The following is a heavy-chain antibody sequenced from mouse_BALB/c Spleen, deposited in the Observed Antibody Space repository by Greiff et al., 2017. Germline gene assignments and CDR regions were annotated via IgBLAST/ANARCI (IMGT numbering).Heavy chain of an antibody. CDR1: GFTFSSFG. J-gene: IGHJ4*01. Sequence: EVHLVESGGGLVQPGGSRKLSCAASGFTFSSFGMNWVRQAPEKGLEWVAYISSGSSTIYYADTVKGRFTISRDNPKNTLFLQMTSLRSEDTAMYYCARYYGSSHAMDYWGQGTSVTVSS. V-gene: IGHV5-17*02. CDR3: ARYYGSSHAMDY. CDR2: ISSGSSTI. D-gene: IGHD1-1*01.